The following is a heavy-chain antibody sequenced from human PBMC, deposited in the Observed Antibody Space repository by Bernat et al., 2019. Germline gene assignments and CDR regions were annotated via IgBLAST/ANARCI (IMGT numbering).Heavy chain of an antibody. CDR1: GGSIGTINYF. CDR3: ARNYCSGGSCHWFFDL. CDR2: VFYTGST. V-gene: IGHV4-39*01. Sequence: QLQLQESGPGLVKPSETLSLTCSVSGGSIGTINYFWGWIRQPPGKGLEWIGSVFYTGSTFYNPSLESRVTISVDTSKNQLSLKVTSVTAADTAVYYCARNYCSGGSCHWFFDLWGRGTLVTVSS. D-gene: IGHD2-15*01. J-gene: IGHJ2*01.